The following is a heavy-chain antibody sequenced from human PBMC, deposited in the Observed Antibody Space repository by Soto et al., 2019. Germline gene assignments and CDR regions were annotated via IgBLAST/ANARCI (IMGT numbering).Heavy chain of an antibody. CDR1: GYTFTSYD. D-gene: IGHD3-9*01. CDR2: MNPNSGNT. V-gene: IGHV1-8*01. J-gene: IGHJ6*04. Sequence: GASVKVSCKASGYTFTSYDINWVRQATGQGLEWMGWMNPNSGNTGYAQKFQGRVTMTRNTSISTAYMELSSLRSEDTAVYYCAREVQLRYFDWSRDLDVWGKGTTVTVSS. CDR3: AREVQLRYFDWSRDLDV.